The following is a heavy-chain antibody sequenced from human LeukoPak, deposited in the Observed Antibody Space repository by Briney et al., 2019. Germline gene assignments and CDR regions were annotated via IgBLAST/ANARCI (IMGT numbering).Heavy chain of an antibody. V-gene: IGHV3-53*01. CDR3: AGDRGDDYIPGGAFDI. D-gene: IGHD3-16*01. Sequence: PGGSLRLSCAVSGFSVSRNYMNWVRQVPGKGLEWVSVPYSGGISRYADSVKGRFTISRDNSKNILYLQMNSLRAEDTAVYFCAGDRGDDYIPGGAFDIWGQGTMVTVSS. CDR2: PYSGGIS. J-gene: IGHJ3*02. CDR1: GFSVSRNY.